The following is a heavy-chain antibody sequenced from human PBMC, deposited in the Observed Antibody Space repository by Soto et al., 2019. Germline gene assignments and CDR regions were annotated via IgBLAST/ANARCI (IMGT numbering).Heavy chain of an antibody. D-gene: IGHD2-15*01. CDR2: IYYSGST. Sequence: SETLSLTCTVSGGSISIYSWSWIRQPLGKGLEWIGYIYYSGSTNYNPSLKGRVTISVDTAKNQFSLKLSSVTAADTAVYYCARGGYCSGRSCYWFDPWGQGTLVTVSS. V-gene: IGHV4-59*01. J-gene: IGHJ5*02. CDR3: ARGGYCSGRSCYWFDP. CDR1: GGSISIYS.